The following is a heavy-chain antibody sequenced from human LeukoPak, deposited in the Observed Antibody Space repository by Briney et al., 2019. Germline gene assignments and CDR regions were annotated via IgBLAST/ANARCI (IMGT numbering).Heavy chain of an antibody. Sequence: SGGSLRLSCAASGFTFSNYGMHWVRQAPGKGLEWVAVIWYDGSNKYYADSVKGRFTTSRDNSKNTLYLQMNSLRAEDTAVYYGARVGTYCSGGSCHGDDAFDVWGQGTMVTVSS. CDR3: ARVGTYCSGGSCHGDDAFDV. D-gene: IGHD2-15*01. V-gene: IGHV3-33*08. J-gene: IGHJ3*01. CDR2: IWYDGSNK. CDR1: GFTFSNYG.